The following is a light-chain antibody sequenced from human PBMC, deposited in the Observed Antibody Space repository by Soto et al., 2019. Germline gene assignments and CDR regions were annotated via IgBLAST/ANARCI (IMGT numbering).Light chain of an antibody. J-gene: IGKJ4*01. V-gene: IGKV1-27*01. CDR3: QKYNSGLT. CDR1: QGISTY. Sequence: DIQMTQSPSSLSASVGDRVTITCRASQGISTYLAWYQQKPGKVPKLLIYAASTLQSGVPSRFSGSGSGTDFTLTISSLQPEDVATYYCQKYNSGLTFGGGTKVEIK. CDR2: AAS.